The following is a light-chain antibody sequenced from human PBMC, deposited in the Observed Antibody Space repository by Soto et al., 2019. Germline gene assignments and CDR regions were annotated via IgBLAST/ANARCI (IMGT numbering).Light chain of an antibody. CDR3: QQYSTLPHT. CDR1: QSISSN. J-gene: IGKJ2*01. V-gene: IGKV3-20*01. Sequence: TQSPAALSVSPGERATLSCRASQSISSNLAWYQQKPGQAPRLLIYGASSRATGIPDRFSGSGSGTDFTLTISRLEPEDFVVYYCQQYSTLPHTFGQGTKV. CDR2: GAS.